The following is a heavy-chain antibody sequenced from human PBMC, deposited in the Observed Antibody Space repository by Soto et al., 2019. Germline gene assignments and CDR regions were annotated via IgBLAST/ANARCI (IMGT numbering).Heavy chain of an antibody. V-gene: IGHV3-48*02. CDR1: GFTFSSYS. CDR2: ISSSSSTI. J-gene: IGHJ4*02. Sequence: EVQLVESGGGLVQPGGSLRLSCAASGFTFSSYSMNWVRQAPGKGLEWVSYISSSSSTIYYADSVKGRFTISRHNAKNSRYLQMNSLRDEDTAVYYCARGGGYQHYWGQGTLVTVSS. CDR3: ARGGGYQHY. D-gene: IGHD1-26*01.